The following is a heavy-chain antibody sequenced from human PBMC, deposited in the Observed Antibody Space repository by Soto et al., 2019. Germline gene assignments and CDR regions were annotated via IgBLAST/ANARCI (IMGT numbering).Heavy chain of an antibody. Sequence: SETLSLTCAVSGGSISSGGYSWSWIRQPPGKGLEWIGYIYHSGSTYYNSSLKSRVTISVDRSKNQFSLKLSSVTAADTAVYYCARVPGPWGQGTLVTVPQ. V-gene: IGHV4-30-2*01. J-gene: IGHJ5*02. CDR2: IYHSGST. CDR3: ARVPGP. D-gene: IGHD3-10*01. CDR1: GGSISSGGYS.